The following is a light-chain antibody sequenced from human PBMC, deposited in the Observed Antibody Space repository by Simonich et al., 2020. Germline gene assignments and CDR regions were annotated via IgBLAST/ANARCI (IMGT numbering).Light chain of an antibody. J-gene: IGKJ2*01. Sequence: DIVMTQSPDSLAVSLCERATINCKSSQSVLYSSNNKNYLAWYQKKPGQPPKLLIYWASTRESGVPDRSSGSGYGTDFTLTISSLQAEDVAVYYCQQYYSTPYTFGQGTKLEIK. CDR1: QSVLYSSNNKNY. CDR3: QQYYSTPYT. V-gene: IGKV4-1*01. CDR2: WAS.